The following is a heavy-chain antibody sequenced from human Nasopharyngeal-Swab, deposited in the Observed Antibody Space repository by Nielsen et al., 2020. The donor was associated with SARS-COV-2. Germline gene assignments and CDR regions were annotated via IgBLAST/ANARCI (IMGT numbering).Heavy chain of an antibody. Sequence: SVKVSCKASGCTFSSYAINWVRQAPGQGLEWMGGIIPIFGTANYAQKFQGRVTITADESTSTACMELSSLRSEDTAVYYCARGLSEYSSSSDVSGYYYGMDVWGQGTTVTVSS. CDR1: GCTFSSYA. V-gene: IGHV1-69*13. CDR2: IIPIFGTA. J-gene: IGHJ6*02. CDR3: ARGLSEYSSSSDVSGYYYGMDV. D-gene: IGHD6-6*01.